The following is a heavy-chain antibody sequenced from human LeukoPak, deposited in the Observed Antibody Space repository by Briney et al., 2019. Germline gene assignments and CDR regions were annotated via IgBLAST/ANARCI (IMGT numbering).Heavy chain of an antibody. V-gene: IGHV1-2*02. J-gene: IGHJ4*02. CDR2: INPNSGGT. Sequence: GASVKVSCKASGYTFTGYYMHWVRQAPGQGLEWMGWINPNSGGTNYAQKFQGRVTMTRDTSISTAYMELSRLRSDDTAVYYCARGFRWKQQLVRRAYYFDYWGQGTLVTVSS. D-gene: IGHD6-13*01. CDR1: GYTFTGYY. CDR3: ARGFRWKQQLVRRAYYFDY.